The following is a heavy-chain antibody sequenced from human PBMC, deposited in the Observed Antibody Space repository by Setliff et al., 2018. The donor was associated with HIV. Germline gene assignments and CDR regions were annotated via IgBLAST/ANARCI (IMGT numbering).Heavy chain of an antibody. Sequence: SETLSLTCAVSGGSISSSNWWSWVRQPPGKGLEWIGEIYHSGSTNYNPSLKSRVTISVDKSKNQFSLKLSSVTAADTAVYYCATGHNDCGVGGPAFDIWGQGTMVTVSS. CDR1: GGSISSSNW. J-gene: IGHJ3*02. V-gene: IGHV4-4*02. D-gene: IGHD4-17*01. CDR2: IYHSGST. CDR3: ATGHNDCGVGGPAFDI.